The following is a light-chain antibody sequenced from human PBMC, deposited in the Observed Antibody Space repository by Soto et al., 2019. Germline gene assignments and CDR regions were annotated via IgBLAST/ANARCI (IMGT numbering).Light chain of an antibody. CDR2: WAS. CDR1: QSVLYSSNNKNY. CDR3: QQYYSTPYT. J-gene: IGKJ2*01. V-gene: IGKV4-1*01. Sequence: DIVMTQSPDSLAVSLGERATINCKSSQSVLYSSNNKNYLAWFQQRPGQPPKLPIYWASTRESGVPDRFSGSGSGTDFTLTISSLQAEDVAVCYCQQYYSTPYTFGQGTKLEIK.